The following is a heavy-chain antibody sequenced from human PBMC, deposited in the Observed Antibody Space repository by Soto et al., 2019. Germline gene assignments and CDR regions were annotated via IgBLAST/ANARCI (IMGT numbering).Heavy chain of an antibody. D-gene: IGHD2-15*01. CDR2: IYTSGST. CDR3: ARTKDFDY. J-gene: IGHJ4*02. Sequence: QVQLQESGPGLVKPSETLSLTCTVSGGSISSYYWSWIRQPAGKGLEWIGRIYTSGSTNYNPALTSQVTMSEDKSKNQYSLKLSSVTSEDTAVYYCARTKDFDYWGQGTMVTVSS. V-gene: IGHV4-4*07. CDR1: GGSISSYY.